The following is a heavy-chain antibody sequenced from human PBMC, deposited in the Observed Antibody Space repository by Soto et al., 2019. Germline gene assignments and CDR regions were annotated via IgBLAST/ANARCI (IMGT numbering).Heavy chain of an antibody. CDR2: IYYSGST. V-gene: IGHV4-61*08. CDR1: DVSLSSGEYS. J-gene: IGHJ4*02. Sequence: SETLSLTCAVSDVSLSSGEYSWRWFRPPPGKGLEWIGYIYYSGSTNYNPSLKSRVTISVDTSKNQFSLKLSSVTAADTAVYYCARGLSITIFGVGFDYWGQGTLVTVSS. CDR3: ARGLSITIFGVGFDY. D-gene: IGHD3-3*01.